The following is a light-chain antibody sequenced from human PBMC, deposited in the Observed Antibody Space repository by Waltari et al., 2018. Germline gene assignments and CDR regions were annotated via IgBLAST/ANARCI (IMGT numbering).Light chain of an antibody. CDR3: HQYNNKPLYT. CDR1: HSVGTY. V-gene: IGKV3-15*01. CDR2: GAS. Sequence: EVVTPSPSTILFVSPGERATLSCRARHSVGTYLAWYQQKPGQAPRLLIYGASTGATGIPARCIGSGSCTKFTLTINSRLAHDFSVDYYHQYNNKPLYTFGPGTKVNIK. J-gene: IGKJ3*01.